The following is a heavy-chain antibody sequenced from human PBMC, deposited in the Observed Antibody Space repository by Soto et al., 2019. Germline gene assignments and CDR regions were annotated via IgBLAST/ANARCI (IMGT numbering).Heavy chain of an antibody. CDR2: ITGSGGST. CDR3: AKVDYDILAGYSNPYYFDY. V-gene: IGHV3-23*01. J-gene: IGHJ4*02. D-gene: IGHD3-9*01. CDR1: GFTFSTYA. Sequence: QPGGSLRLSCAASGFTFSTYAMTWVRQAPGKGLEWVSGITGSGGSTFYADSVKGRFTISRDNSKNTLYLQMNSLRAEDTAVYYCAKVDYDILAGYSNPYYFDYWGQGTLVTVSS.